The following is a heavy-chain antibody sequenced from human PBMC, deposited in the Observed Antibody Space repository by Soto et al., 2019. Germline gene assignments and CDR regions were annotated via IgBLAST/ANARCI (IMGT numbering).Heavy chain of an antibody. Sequence: GGSLRLSCSASGFTFSSYAMHWVRQAPGKGLEYVSAISTNGGSRYYADSVKGRFTISRDNSKNTLYLQMSSLRAEDMAVYYCVKDGIYDSSGYYYFDYWGQGTLVTVSS. CDR3: VKDGIYDSSGYYYFDY. D-gene: IGHD3-22*01. J-gene: IGHJ4*02. V-gene: IGHV3-64D*06. CDR2: ISTNGGSR. CDR1: GFTFSSYA.